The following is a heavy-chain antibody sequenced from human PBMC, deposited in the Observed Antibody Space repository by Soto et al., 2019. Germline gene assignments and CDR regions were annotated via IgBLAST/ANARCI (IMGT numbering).Heavy chain of an antibody. J-gene: IGHJ4*02. Sequence: EVQLVESGGGLVPPGGSLRLACAASGFSFSSYWMHWGRQAPGKGLVWVSRIKSDGSSTYYADSVKGRFTISRDNAKNTLYLQMHSLRAEDTAVYYCTRDFDRWGQGTLVTVSS. CDR1: GFSFSSYW. D-gene: IGHD3-22*01. CDR2: IKSDGSST. V-gene: IGHV3-74*01. CDR3: TRDFDR.